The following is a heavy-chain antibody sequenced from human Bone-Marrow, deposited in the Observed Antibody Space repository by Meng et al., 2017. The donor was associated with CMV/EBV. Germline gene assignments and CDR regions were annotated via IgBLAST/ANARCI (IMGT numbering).Heavy chain of an antibody. Sequence: ASVKVSCKASGYTFTSYDINWVRQATGQGLEWMGWMNPNSGNTGYAQKFQGRVTITRNTSISTAYMELSSLRSEDTAVYYCARGVRSLRLAGDIVVVPAAKPPYWFDPWGQGTLVNGSS. D-gene: IGHD2-2*01. J-gene: IGHJ5*02. CDR3: ARGVRSLRLAGDIVVVPAAKPPYWFDP. V-gene: IGHV1-8*03. CDR1: GYTFTSYD. CDR2: MNPNSGNT.